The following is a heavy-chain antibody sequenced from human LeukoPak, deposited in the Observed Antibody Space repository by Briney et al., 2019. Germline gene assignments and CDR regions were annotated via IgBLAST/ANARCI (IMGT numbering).Heavy chain of an antibody. V-gene: IGHV4-34*01. Sequence: PSETLSLTCAVYGGSLSGYYWSWIRQPPGKGLEWIGETSHSGDTNYDPSLKSRVTMSVDTSKNQFSLKLNSVTAADTAVYYCAREGYCSGGSCSSALDAFDIWGQGTMVTVSS. CDR3: AREGYCSGGSCSSALDAFDI. CDR1: GGSLSGYY. J-gene: IGHJ3*02. CDR2: TSHSGDT. D-gene: IGHD2-15*01.